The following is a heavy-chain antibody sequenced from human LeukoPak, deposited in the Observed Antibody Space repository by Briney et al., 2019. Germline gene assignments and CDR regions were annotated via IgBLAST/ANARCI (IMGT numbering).Heavy chain of an antibody. Sequence: GGSLRLSCAASGITFSNYWMSWVRQAPGKGLEWVANIKQDGSEKNYVDSVKGRFTISRDNAKNSLYLQMNSLRAEDTAVYYCARDLSSSYYYYYYYMDVWGKGTTVTVSS. CDR2: IKQDGSEK. CDR3: ARDLSSSYYYYYYYMDV. J-gene: IGHJ6*03. CDR1: GITFSNYW. V-gene: IGHV3-7*01. D-gene: IGHD6-6*01.